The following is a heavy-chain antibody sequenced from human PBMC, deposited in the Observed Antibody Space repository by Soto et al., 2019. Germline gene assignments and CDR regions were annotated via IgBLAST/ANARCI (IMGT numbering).Heavy chain of an antibody. V-gene: IGHV3-23*01. CDR3: EKRGWIGAFDI. CDR2: ISGSGSST. CDR1: GFTFSSYT. J-gene: IGHJ3*02. Sequence: GGSLRLSCAASGFTFSSYTMSWVRQAPGKGLEWVSAISGSGSSTYYADSVEGRFTISRDNSKNTLYLQMNSLRAEDTAVYYCEKRGWIGAFDIWGQGTMVTVSS. D-gene: IGHD6-19*01.